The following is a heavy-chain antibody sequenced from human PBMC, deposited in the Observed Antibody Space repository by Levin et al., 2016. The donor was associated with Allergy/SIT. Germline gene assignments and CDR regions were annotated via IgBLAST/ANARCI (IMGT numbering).Heavy chain of an antibody. CDR3: ARTVEMATIGSYYFDY. D-gene: IGHD5-24*01. V-gene: IGHV1-69*01. Sequence: WVRQAPGQGLEWMGGIIPIFGTANYAQKFQGRVTITADESTSTAYMELSSLRSEDTAVYYCARTVEMATIGSYYFDYWGQGTLVTVSS. CDR2: IIPIFGTA. J-gene: IGHJ4*02.